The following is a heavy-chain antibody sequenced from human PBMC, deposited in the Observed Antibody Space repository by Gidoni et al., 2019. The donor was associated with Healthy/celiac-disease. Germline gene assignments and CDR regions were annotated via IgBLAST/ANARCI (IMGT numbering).Heavy chain of an antibody. Sequence: QVQLVQSGAEVKKPGSSVKVSCKASGGTFSSSALSWVRQAPGQGLEWMGGIIPIFGTANYARKFQGRVTITADESTSTAYMELSSLRSEDTAVYYCAREGAHSSGWPASDYYGMDVWGQGTTVTVSS. CDR1: GGTFSSSA. J-gene: IGHJ6*02. CDR3: AREGAHSSGWPASDYYGMDV. D-gene: IGHD6-19*01. V-gene: IGHV1-69*01. CDR2: IIPIFGTA.